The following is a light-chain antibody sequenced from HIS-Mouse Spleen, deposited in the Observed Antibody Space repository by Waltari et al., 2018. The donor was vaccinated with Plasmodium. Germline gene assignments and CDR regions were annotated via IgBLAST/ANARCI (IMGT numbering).Light chain of an antibody. J-gene: IGKJ3*01. V-gene: IGKV3-15*01. CDR1: QSVSSN. CDR3: QQYNNWSFT. CDR2: GAS. Sequence: EIVMTQSPATLSVSPGERATLSCRASQSVSSNLAWYQQKPGQAPRLLIYGASNRDTGIPARVSGSGYGTEFTLTISSLQSEDFAVCYCQQYNNWSFTVGPGTKVDIK.